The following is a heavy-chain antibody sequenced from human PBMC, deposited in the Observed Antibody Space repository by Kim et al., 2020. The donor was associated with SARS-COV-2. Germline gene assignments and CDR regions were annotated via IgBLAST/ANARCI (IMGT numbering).Heavy chain of an antibody. D-gene: IGHD3-3*01. V-gene: IGHV4-31*03. CDR1: GGSISSGGYY. CDR3: ARERGYDFWSGAYYYYYYMDV. J-gene: IGHJ6*03. CDR2: IYYSGST. Sequence: SETLSLTCTVSGGSISSGGYYWSWIRQHPGKGLEWIGYIYYSGSTYYNPSLKSRVTISVDTSKNQFSLKLSSVTAADTAVYYCARERGYDFWSGAYYYYYYMDVWGKGTTVTVSS.